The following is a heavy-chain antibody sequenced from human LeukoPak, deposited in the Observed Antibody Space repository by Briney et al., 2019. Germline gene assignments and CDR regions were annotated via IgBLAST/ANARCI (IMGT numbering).Heavy chain of an antibody. CDR2: ISGSGGST. J-gene: IGHJ6*02. V-gene: IGHV3-23*01. CDR1: GFTFSSYS. CDR3: ARVPGYAPYYYYGMDV. Sequence: PGGSLRLSCAASGFTFSSYSMSWVRQAPGKGLEWVSAISGSGGSTYYADSVKGRFTISRDNSKNTLYLQMNSLRAEDTAVYYCARVPGYAPYYYYGMDVWGQGTTVTVSS. D-gene: IGHD5-18*01.